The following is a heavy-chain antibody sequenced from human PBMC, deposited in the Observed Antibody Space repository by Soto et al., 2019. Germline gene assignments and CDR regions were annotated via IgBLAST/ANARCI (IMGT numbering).Heavy chain of an antibody. D-gene: IGHD6-13*01. J-gene: IGHJ4*02. CDR1: GGSISSSSYY. V-gene: IGHV4-39*01. Sequence: SETLSLTCTVSGGSISSSSYYWGWIRQPPGKGLEWIGSIYYSGSTYYNPSLKSRVTISVDTSKNQFSLKLSSVTAADTAVYYCAKYSSSSHRVFDYWGQGTLVTVSS. CDR3: AKYSSSSHRVFDY. CDR2: IYYSGST.